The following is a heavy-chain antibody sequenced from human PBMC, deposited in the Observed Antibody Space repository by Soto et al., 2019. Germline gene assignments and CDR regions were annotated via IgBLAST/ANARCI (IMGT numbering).Heavy chain of an antibody. J-gene: IGHJ4*02. D-gene: IGHD3-3*01. V-gene: IGHV3-9*01. CDR1: GFTFDDYA. CDR3: AKDLDLTIFGLFDH. CDR2: ISWNSGYI. Sequence: GGSLRLCCAASGFTFDDYAMHWVRQAPGKGLEWVSGISWNSGYIDYADSVKGRFTISRDNAKNSLYLQMNSLRAEDTALYYCAKDLDLTIFGLFDHWGQGTLVTVSS.